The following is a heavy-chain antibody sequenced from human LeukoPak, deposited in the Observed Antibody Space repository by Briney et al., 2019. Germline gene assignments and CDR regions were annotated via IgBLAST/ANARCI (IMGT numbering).Heavy chain of an antibody. CDR1: GFTFSSYG. V-gene: IGHV3-33*01. D-gene: IGHD3-3*01. CDR2: IWYDGSNK. Sequence: GGSLRLSCAASGFTFSSYGMHWVRQAPGKGLEWVAVIWYDGSNKYYADSVKGRFTISRDNSKNTLYLQMNSLRAEDTAVYYCARAPRYYDFWSGHHDYYYYYGMDVWGQGTTVTVSS. CDR3: ARAPRYYDFWSGHHDYYYYYGMDV. J-gene: IGHJ6*02.